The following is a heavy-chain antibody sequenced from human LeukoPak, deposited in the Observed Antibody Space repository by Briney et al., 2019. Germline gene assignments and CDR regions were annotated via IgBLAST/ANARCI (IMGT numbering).Heavy chain of an antibody. V-gene: IGHV1-18*04. J-gene: IGHJ6*02. Sequence: ASVKVSCKASGYTFTSYYMHWVRQAPGQGLEWMGWISAYNGNTNYAQKLQGRVTMTTDTSTSTAYMELRSQRSDDTAVYYCAKDPTLEAARFYHYYGMDVWGQGTTVTVSS. CDR2: ISAYNGNT. CDR3: AKDPTLEAARFYHYYGMDV. CDR1: GYTFTSYY. D-gene: IGHD6-6*01.